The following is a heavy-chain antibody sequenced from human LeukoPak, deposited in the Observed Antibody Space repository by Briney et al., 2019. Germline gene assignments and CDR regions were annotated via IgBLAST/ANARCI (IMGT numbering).Heavy chain of an antibody. J-gene: IGHJ4*02. D-gene: IGHD1-26*01. CDR2: IWYDGSNK. Sequence: PGGSLRLSCAASGFTFSNYGMHWVRQAPGKGLEWVTFIWYDGSNKYYVDSVKGRFTISRDNSKNTVYLQMNSLRAEDTAVYYCARYNGTYHFDYWGQGTLVTVSS. CDR3: ARYNGTYHFDY. V-gene: IGHV3-30*02. CDR1: GFTFSNYG.